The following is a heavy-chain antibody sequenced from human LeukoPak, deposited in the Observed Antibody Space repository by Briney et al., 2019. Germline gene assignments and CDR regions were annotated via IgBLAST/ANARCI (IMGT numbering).Heavy chain of an antibody. CDR3: AREGPSYDLSYFDY. Sequence: ASVKVSCKASGYTFTSYGISWARQAPGQGLEWMGWISAYNGNTNYAQKLQGRVTMTTDTSTSTAYMELRSLRSDDTAVYYCAREGPSYDLSYFDYWGQGTLVTVSS. CDR2: ISAYNGNT. D-gene: IGHD3-3*01. V-gene: IGHV1-18*01. J-gene: IGHJ4*02. CDR1: GYTFTSYG.